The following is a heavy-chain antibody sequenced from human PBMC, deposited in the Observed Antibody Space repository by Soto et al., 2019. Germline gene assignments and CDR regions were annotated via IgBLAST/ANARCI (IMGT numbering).Heavy chain of an antibody. CDR3: AKDLLRYFDWSPFDY. Sequence: ASVKVSCKASGYTFTSYYMHWVRQAPGQGLEWMGIINPSGGSTSYAQKFQGRVTMTRDTSTSTVYMELSSLRAEDTAVYYCAKDLLRYFDWSPFDYWGQGTLVTVSS. CDR2: INPSGGST. D-gene: IGHD3-9*01. V-gene: IGHV1-46*01. J-gene: IGHJ4*02. CDR1: GYTFTSYY.